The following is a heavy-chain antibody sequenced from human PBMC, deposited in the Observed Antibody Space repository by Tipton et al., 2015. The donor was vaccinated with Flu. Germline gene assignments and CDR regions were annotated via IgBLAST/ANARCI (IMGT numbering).Heavy chain of an antibody. CDR3: ARGSLWFGELEKYGFDP. V-gene: IGHV4-38-2*02. Sequence: TLSLTCTVSGYSISSGYYWGWTRQPPGKGLEWIGSIYHSGSTYYNPSLKCRVTISVDTSKNQFSLKLSSVTAADTAVYYCARGSLWFGELEKYGFDPWGQGTLVTVSS. J-gene: IGHJ5*02. D-gene: IGHD3-10*01. CDR2: IYHSGST. CDR1: GYSISSGYY.